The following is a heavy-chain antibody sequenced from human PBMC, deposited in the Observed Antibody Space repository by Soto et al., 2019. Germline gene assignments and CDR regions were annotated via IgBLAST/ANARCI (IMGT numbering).Heavy chain of an antibody. CDR3: TRLRLLKGAFEV. J-gene: IGHJ3*01. V-gene: IGHV1-46*03. CDR2: INPRAGST. Sequence: QVQLVQSGAEVKKPGASVKVSCQASGYTFTSNFIHWVRQAPGQGLEWMGEINPRAGSTTYAQKFQGRRTVTRDTSTSTVYMNLSSLTSDDTAVYYCTRLRLLKGAFEVWGQGTMVTVSS. CDR1: GYTFTSNF.